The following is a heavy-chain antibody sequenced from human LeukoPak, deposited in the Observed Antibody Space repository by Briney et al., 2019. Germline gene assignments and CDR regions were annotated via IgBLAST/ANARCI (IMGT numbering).Heavy chain of an antibody. CDR3: VRESDYDFWSGYYNLDY. V-gene: IGHV3-21*01. Sequence: GGSLRLSCAASGFTFSSYSMSWVRQAPGKGLEWVSSISSSSSYINYADSSKGRFAISRDNAKNSLYLQMNSLRAEDTAVYYCVRESDYDFWSGYYNLDYWGQGTLVTVSS. J-gene: IGHJ4*02. D-gene: IGHD3-3*01. CDR1: GFTFSSYS. CDR2: ISSSSSYI.